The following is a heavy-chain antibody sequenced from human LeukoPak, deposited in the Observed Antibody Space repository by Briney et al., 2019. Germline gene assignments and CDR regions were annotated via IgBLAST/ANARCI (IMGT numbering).Heavy chain of an antibody. Sequence: GGSLRLPCAASGFTFSNYWMSWVRQAPGKGLEWVANIKQDGSEKHYVDSVKGRFTISRDNAKDSLYLQMNSLRAEDTAVYYCAREWRGGWYFRGQGTLVTVSS. J-gene: IGHJ4*02. CDR1: GFTFSNYW. CDR2: IKQDGSEK. V-gene: IGHV3-7*01. CDR3: AREWRGGWYF. D-gene: IGHD6-19*01.